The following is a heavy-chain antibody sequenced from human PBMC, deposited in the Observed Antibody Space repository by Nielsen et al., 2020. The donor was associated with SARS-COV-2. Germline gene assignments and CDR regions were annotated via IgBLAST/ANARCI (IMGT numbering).Heavy chain of an antibody. CDR3: ARDLSTRGGMDV. Sequence: GESLKISCAASGFTFSSYAMSWVRQAPGKGLEWVSVIYSGGSSTYYADSVKGRFTISRDNSKNTLYLQMNSLRAEDTAVYYCARDLSTRGGMDVWGQGTTVTVSS. J-gene: IGHJ6*02. V-gene: IGHV3-23*03. D-gene: IGHD3-10*01. CDR2: IYSGGSST. CDR1: GFTFSSYA.